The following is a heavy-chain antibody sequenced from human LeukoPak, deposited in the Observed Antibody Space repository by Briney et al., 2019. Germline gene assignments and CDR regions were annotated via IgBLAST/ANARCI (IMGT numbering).Heavy chain of an antibody. J-gene: IGHJ4*02. D-gene: IGHD2-2*01. CDR1: GFTFSNYW. V-gene: IGHV3-74*01. CDR3: AKEVVPGTSRSFDY. CDR2: ISTDGKST. Sequence: GGSLRLSCVASGFTFSNYWMLWVRQAPGKGLMWVSLISTDGKSTRYAESVKGRFTISRDNAKNALYLQMDILRAEDTAIYYCAKEVVPGTSRSFDYWGQGTLVTVSS.